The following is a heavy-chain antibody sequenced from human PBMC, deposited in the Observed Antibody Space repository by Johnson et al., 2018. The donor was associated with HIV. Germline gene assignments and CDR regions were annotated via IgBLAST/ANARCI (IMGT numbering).Heavy chain of an antibody. Sequence: QVQLVESGGGVVQPGRPLRLSCAASGFRFSTYALHWVRQTPGKGLEWVALISDDGNNKYYADSVKGRFTISRDNSKNTLYLQMNSLKTEDTAVYYCTTGSSGSNAFDIWGQGTMVTVSS. D-gene: IGHD3-22*01. CDR2: ISDDGNNK. J-gene: IGHJ3*02. CDR1: GFRFSTYA. CDR3: TTGSSGSNAFDI. V-gene: IGHV3-30-3*01.